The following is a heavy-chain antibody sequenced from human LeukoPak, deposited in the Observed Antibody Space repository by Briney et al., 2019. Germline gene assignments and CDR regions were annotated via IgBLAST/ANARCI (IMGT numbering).Heavy chain of an antibody. D-gene: IGHD6-13*01. CDR3: AKDRGSSWFFDY. Sequence: GGSLRLSCAASGFTFSSYGMHWVRQAPGKGLEWVAVISYDGSNKYYADSVKGRFTISRDNPKNTLYLQMNSLRAEDTAVYYCAKDRGSSWFFDYWGQGTLVTVSS. V-gene: IGHV3-30*18. CDR2: ISYDGSNK. J-gene: IGHJ4*02. CDR1: GFTFSSYG.